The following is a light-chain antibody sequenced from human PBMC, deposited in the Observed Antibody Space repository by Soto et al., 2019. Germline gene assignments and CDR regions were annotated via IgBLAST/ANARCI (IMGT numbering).Light chain of an antibody. J-gene: IGKJ2*03. Sequence: EIVLTQSPGTLSLSPGERGTLSCRASQSVTANYLAWYQQKPGQAPRLLIHEASSRATGIPDRFSGSGSGTDFTLTISRLEPEDFAVYYCQQYGSSPYSFGQGTNLEIK. V-gene: IGKV3-20*01. CDR1: QSVTANY. CDR3: QQYGSSPYS. CDR2: EAS.